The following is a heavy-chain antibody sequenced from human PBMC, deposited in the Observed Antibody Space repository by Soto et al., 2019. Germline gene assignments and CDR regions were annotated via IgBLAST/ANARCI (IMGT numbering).Heavy chain of an antibody. V-gene: IGHV1-18*04. CDR3: ARSYNYGSYWYFDL. D-gene: IGHD3-10*01. J-gene: IGHJ2*01. CDR1: GYTFSDYG. CDR2: ISISSGNT. Sequence: GASVKVSCKASGYTFSDYGITWVRQAPGQGLEWMGWISISSGNTHFEESLQGRVTMTSDKTSTAYMELWRLRSDDGAMYYCARSYNYGSYWYFDLWGRGTLVTVSS.